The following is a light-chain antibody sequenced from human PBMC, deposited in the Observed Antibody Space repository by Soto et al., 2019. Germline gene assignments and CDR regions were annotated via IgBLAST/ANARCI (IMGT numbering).Light chain of an antibody. CDR3: QHRTTPFT. CDR1: QSVSSY. Sequence: EIVLTQSPATLSLSPGERATLSCRASQSVSSYLAWYQQKPGQAPRLLIYDASNRATGIPARFSGSGSGTDFTLTISSLEPEDIAVYYCQHRTTPFTFGGGTKVQIK. V-gene: IGKV3-11*01. CDR2: DAS. J-gene: IGKJ4*01.